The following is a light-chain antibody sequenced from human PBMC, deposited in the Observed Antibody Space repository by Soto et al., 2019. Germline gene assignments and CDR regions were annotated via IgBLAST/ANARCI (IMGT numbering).Light chain of an antibody. J-gene: IGLJ2*01. V-gene: IGLV1-44*01. CDR3: AAWDDSLNGPI. CDR2: SNN. CDR1: SSNIGSNT. Sequence: QSVLTQPPSASGTPGQRVTISCSGSSSNIGSNTVNSYQQLPGTAPKLLIYSNNQRPSGVPDRFSGSKSGTSASLAISGLQSEDEAHYYCAAWDDSLNGPIFGGGTKLTVL.